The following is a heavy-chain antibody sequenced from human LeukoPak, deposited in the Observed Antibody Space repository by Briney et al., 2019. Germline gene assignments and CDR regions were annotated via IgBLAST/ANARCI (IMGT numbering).Heavy chain of an antibody. Sequence: ASVKVSCKASGGTFSSYAISWVRQAPGQGLEWMGGFDPEDGETIYAQKFQGRVTMTEDTSTDTAYMELSSLRSEDTAVYYCATTRSGSYYRRWYYFDYWGQGTLVTVSS. D-gene: IGHD3-10*01. J-gene: IGHJ4*02. CDR2: FDPEDGET. CDR1: GGTFSSYA. CDR3: ATTRSGSYYRRWYYFDY. V-gene: IGHV1-24*01.